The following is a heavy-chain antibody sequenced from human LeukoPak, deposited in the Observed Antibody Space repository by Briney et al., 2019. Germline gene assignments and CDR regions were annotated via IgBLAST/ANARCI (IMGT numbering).Heavy chain of an antibody. V-gene: IGHV4-61*02. Sequence: PSETLSLTCTVSGASIIGGSFFWSWIRQPAGRAPEWIGRVHPTGSTNYNPSLSNRVIVSLDTPNNQFSLRPMSVTAADSAVYYCVRGASVFDYWGQGAPVTVSS. CDR2: VHPTGST. CDR3: VRGASVFDY. J-gene: IGHJ4*02. CDR1: GASIIGGSFF.